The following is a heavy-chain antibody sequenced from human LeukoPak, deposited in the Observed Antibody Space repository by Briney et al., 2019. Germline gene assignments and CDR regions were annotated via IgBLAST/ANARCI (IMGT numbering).Heavy chain of an antibody. Sequence: ASVKVSCKASGYTFTSYGISWVRQAPGQGLEWMGLISAYNGNTNYAQKLQGRVTMTTDTSTSTAYMELRSLRSDDTAVYYCARFCSSTSCLDYWGQGTLVTVSS. J-gene: IGHJ4*02. CDR2: ISAYNGNT. CDR1: GYTFTSYG. D-gene: IGHD2-2*01. CDR3: ARFCSSTSCLDY. V-gene: IGHV1-18*01.